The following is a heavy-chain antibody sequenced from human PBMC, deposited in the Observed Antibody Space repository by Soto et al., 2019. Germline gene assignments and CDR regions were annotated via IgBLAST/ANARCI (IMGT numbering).Heavy chain of an antibody. D-gene: IGHD2-2*01. J-gene: IGHJ4*02. V-gene: IGHV3-64*04. CDR2: ISSNAGST. Sequence: PGGSLRLSCSSSGFTFSSYAMHWVRQAPGKGLEYVSAISSNAGSTYYADSVKDIFTISRDNSKNTLFLQMNSLRVEDTAVYHCAKDLVKTSSWPVDWGQGTLVIVYS. CDR3: AKDLVKTSSWPVD. CDR1: GFTFSSYA.